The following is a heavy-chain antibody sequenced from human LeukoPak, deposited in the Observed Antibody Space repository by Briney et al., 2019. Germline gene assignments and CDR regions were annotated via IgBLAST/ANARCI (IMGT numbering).Heavy chain of an antibody. J-gene: IGHJ4*02. CDR1: GYSISSGNY. CDR3: ARRLGVAASAYDY. V-gene: IGHV4-38-2*01. Sequence: SETLSLTCAVSGYSISSGNYWGWIRQLPERGLEWIGSIHHTGNTYYNPSLKSRVTILVDTSKNLFSLRLSSVTAADTAVYYCARRLGVAASAYDYWGQGAVVTVSS. CDR2: IHHTGNT. D-gene: IGHD6-13*01.